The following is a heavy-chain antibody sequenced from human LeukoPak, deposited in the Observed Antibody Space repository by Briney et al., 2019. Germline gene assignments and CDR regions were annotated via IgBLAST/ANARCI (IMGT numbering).Heavy chain of an antibody. V-gene: IGHV4-30-4*01. Sequence: SETLSLTCTVSGGSISSGDYYWSWIRQPRGKGLEWIGYIYYSGNTYYNPSLKSRVTISVDTSKNQFSLKLSSVTAADTAMYYCARVNGGNIFDYWGQGTLVTVAS. CDR3: ARVNGGNIFDY. CDR2: IYYSGNT. J-gene: IGHJ4*02. D-gene: IGHD4-23*01. CDR1: GGSISSGDYY.